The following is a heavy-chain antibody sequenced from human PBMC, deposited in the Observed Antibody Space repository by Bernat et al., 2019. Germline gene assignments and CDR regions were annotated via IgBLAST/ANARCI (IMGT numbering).Heavy chain of an antibody. Sequence: QVQMVQSGAEVKKPGASVKVSCKASGYTFTDFYIHWVRQAPGQGLEWMGWINPSSGGTDYAQRCQGWVTMTRDTSITTAYMELSRLRSDDTAVYYCASGGRSTSGGVDYFDFWGQGTLVTVSS. D-gene: IGHD3-16*01. CDR1: GYTFTDFY. V-gene: IGHV1-2*04. CDR2: INPSSGGT. J-gene: IGHJ4*02. CDR3: ASGGRSTSGGVDYFDF.